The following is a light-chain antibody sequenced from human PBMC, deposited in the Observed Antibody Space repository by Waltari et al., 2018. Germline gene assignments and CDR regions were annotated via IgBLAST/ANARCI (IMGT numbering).Light chain of an antibody. Sequence: ETVMTQSPATLSVSPGERVTLSCRGSQSVAGNLAWYQQKPGQAPRLLIYGASTRATGIPARFSGSGSGTEFTLTISSLQSEDFAVYYCQQYNNWPRTFGQGTKLEI. CDR1: QSVAGN. CDR3: QQYNNWPRT. V-gene: IGKV3-15*01. J-gene: IGKJ2*01. CDR2: GAS.